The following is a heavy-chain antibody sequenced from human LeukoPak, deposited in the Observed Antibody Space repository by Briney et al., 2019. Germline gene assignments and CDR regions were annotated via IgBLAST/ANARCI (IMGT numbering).Heavy chain of an antibody. J-gene: IGHJ3*02. CDR1: GFTFDDYG. V-gene: IGHV3-20*04. CDR3: ARVGFDYYDMMSGAFDI. CDR2: IDWNGGST. Sequence: GGSLRLSCAASGFTFDDYGMSWVRHAPGKGLEWVSGIDWNGGSTGYADSVKGRFTISRDNAKNSLYLQMNSLRAEDTALYYCARVGFDYYDMMSGAFDIWGQGTMVTVSS. D-gene: IGHD3-22*01.